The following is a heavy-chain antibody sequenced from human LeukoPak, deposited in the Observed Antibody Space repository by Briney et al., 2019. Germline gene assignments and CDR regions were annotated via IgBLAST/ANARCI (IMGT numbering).Heavy chain of an antibody. Sequence: SETLSLTCTVSGGSISSYYWSWIRQPAGKGLEWIGRIYTSGSTNYNPSLKSRVTMSVDTSKNQFSPKLSSVTAADTAVYYCASWGYYDSSGYRDYWGQGTLVTVSS. J-gene: IGHJ4*02. CDR3: ASWGYYDSSGYRDY. D-gene: IGHD3-22*01. V-gene: IGHV4-4*07. CDR1: GGSISSYY. CDR2: IYTSGST.